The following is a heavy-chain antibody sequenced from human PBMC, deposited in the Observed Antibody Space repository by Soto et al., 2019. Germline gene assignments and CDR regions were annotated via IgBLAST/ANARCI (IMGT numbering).Heavy chain of an antibody. CDR1: GFTLSSYA. Sequence: VSMSLSCAASGFTLSSYAMSWVRQAPGKGLEWVSAISGSGGRTYYADSVKGRFTISRDNSKNTLYLQMNSLRAEDTAVYYCAKMGSSSWLDYWGQGTLVTVSS. CDR3: AKMGSSSWLDY. D-gene: IGHD6-13*01. V-gene: IGHV3-23*01. CDR2: ISGSGGRT. J-gene: IGHJ4*02.